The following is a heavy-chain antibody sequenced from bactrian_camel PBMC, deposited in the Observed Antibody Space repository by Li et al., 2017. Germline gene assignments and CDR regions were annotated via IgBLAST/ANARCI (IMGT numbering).Heavy chain of an antibody. D-gene: IGHD2*01. CDR2: IFSRGSSS. CDR1: GGTYSTYRSYC. J-gene: IGHJ4*01. Sequence: DVQLVESGGGLVQVGGSLTLSCEASGGTYSTYRSYCMAWFRQPPGKSREGVAAIFSRGSSSYLADSVKGRFTISQDSSKNTLYLQMNNLKPEDTGMYYCAGGPNAGCDRYKGRGTQVTVS. V-gene: IGHV3S31*01.